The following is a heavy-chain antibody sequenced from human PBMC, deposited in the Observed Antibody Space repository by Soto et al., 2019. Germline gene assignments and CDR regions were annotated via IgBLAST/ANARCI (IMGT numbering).Heavy chain of an antibody. CDR1: GGSISSGGYY. J-gene: IGHJ6*03. D-gene: IGHD2-2*01. V-gene: IGHV4-31*03. Sequence: SETLSLTCTVSGGSISSGGYYWSWIRQHPGKGLEWIGYIYYSGSTYYNPSLKSRVTISVDTSKNQFSLKLSSVTAADTAVYYCARDAHCSSTSCFPLTGYYYYYMDVWGKGTTVTVSS. CDR3: ARDAHCSSTSCFPLTGYYYYYMDV. CDR2: IYYSGST.